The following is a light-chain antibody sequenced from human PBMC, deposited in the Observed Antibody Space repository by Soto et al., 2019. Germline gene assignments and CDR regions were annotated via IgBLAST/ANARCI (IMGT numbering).Light chain of an antibody. Sequence: DIQMTQSTSSLSASVGDRVTITCRASQDIGNNLGWYQQKPGNAPKRLIYAASSLQSWVPSRFSGSGSGTEFTLTISNLQPEDFATYYCLQHNSYPLTFGGGTKVDIK. CDR3: LQHNSYPLT. CDR2: AAS. CDR1: QDIGNN. V-gene: IGKV1-17*02. J-gene: IGKJ4*01.